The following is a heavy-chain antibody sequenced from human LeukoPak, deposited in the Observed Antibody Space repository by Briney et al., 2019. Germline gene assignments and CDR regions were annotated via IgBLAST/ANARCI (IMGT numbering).Heavy chain of an antibody. CDR3: ARDRYTAMALGGDYYYYYGMDV. CDR2: MNPNSGNT. Sequence: GASVKVSCKASGYTFTSYDINWVRQATGQGLEWMGWMNPNSGNTGYAQKFQGRVTMTRNTSISTAYMELSSLRSEDTAVYYCARDRYTAMALGGDYYYYYGMDVWGQGTTVTVSS. J-gene: IGHJ6*02. V-gene: IGHV1-8*01. CDR1: GYTFTSYD. D-gene: IGHD5-18*01.